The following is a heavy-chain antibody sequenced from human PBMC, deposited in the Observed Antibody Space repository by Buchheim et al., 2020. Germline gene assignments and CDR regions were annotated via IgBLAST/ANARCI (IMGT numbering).Heavy chain of an antibody. V-gene: IGHV3-23*01. CDR2: LIGSGDST. Sequence: EVQLLESGGGLVQPGGSLRLSCAASGFTFSNYAMSWVRQAPGKGLEWVSSLIGSGDSTDYADSVKGRFIISRDNSQNTLYLQMNTLRAEDTAAYYCAKGRDFSNYGMDVWGQGTT. CDR3: AKGRDFSNYGMDV. J-gene: IGHJ6*02. D-gene: IGHD3-3*01. CDR1: GFTFSNYA.